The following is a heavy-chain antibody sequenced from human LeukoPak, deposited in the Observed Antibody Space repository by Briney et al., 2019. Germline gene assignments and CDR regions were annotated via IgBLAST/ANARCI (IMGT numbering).Heavy chain of an antibody. CDR3: AKNIAAPTTPFDY. CDR1: GFTFSTYA. J-gene: IGHJ4*02. CDR2: ISGSGGTT. V-gene: IGHV3-23*01. Sequence: GGSLRLSCAASGFTFSTYAMNWVRQAPGKGVEWVSGISGSGGTTYYADSVKGRVTISRDNSKNTLYLQMSYLRAEDTALYYCAKNIAAPTTPFDYWGQGTLVTVSS. D-gene: IGHD6-13*01.